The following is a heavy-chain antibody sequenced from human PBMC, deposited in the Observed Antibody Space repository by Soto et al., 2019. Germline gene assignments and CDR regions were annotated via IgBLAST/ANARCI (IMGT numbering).Heavy chain of an antibody. CDR3: AGLTPYYDCSGAP. Sequence: SVTVSCKASGGTFSSYAISWVRQAPGQGLEWMGGIIPIFGTANYAQKFQGRVTITADESTSTAYMQLSSLRSEDTAVYYCAGLTPYYDCSGAPWGQGTMVTVSS. D-gene: IGHD3-22*01. J-gene: IGHJ3*01. CDR1: GGTFSSYA. V-gene: IGHV1-69*13. CDR2: IIPIFGTA.